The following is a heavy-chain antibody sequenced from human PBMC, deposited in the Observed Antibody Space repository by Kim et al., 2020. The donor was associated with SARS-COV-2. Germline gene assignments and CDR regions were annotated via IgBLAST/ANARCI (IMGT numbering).Heavy chain of an antibody. Sequence: ASVKVSCKASGYTFTGYYMHWVRQAPGQGLEWMGRINPNSGGTNYAQKFQGRVTMTRDTSISTAYMELSRLRSDDTAVYYCARADRRYCTNGVCYGKGYYGMDVWGQGTTVTVSS. CDR3: ARADRRYCTNGVCYGKGYYGMDV. CDR2: INPNSGGT. CDR1: GYTFTGYY. D-gene: IGHD2-8*01. V-gene: IGHV1-2*06. J-gene: IGHJ6*02.